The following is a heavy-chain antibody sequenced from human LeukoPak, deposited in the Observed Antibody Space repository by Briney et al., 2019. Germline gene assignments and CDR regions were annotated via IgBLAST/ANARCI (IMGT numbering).Heavy chain of an antibody. CDR3: ARGDRVTAIRY. D-gene: IGHD2-21*02. CDR2: ISSSSSYI. Sequence: GGPLRLSCAASGFIVSNNYMSWVRQAPGKGLEWVSSISSSSSYIYYADSVKGRFTISRDNAKNSLYLQMNSLRAEDTAVYYCARGDRVTAIRYWGQGTLVTVSS. J-gene: IGHJ4*02. CDR1: GFIVSNNY. V-gene: IGHV3-21*01.